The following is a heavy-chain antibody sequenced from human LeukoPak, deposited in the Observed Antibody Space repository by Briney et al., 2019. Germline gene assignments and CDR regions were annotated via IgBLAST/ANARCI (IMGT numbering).Heavy chain of an antibody. J-gene: IGHJ6*02. CDR1: GFTFSNAW. V-gene: IGHV3-15*01. CDR3: TTLNELWFGELRDYYYYGMDV. CDR2: IKSKTDGGTT. D-gene: IGHD3-10*01. Sequence: GGSLRLSCAASGFTFSNAWMSWVPQAPGKGPEWVGRIKSKTDGGTTDYAAPVKGRFTISRDDSKNTLYLQMNSLKTEDTAVYYCTTLNELWFGELRDYYYYGMDVWGQGTTVTVSS.